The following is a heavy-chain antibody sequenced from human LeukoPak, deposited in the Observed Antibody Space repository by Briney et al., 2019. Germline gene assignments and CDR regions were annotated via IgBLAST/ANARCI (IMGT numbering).Heavy chain of an antibody. D-gene: IGHD1-26*01. CDR2: ISSSSDYT. Sequence: GESLKISCAASGFTFSDYYMTWIRQAPGEGLECVSYISSSSDYTNYPDSVKGRFTISRDNAKNSLYLQMNSLRAEDTAVYYCARVKVGTTNRFDYWGQGTLVTVSS. V-gene: IGHV3-11*05. J-gene: IGHJ4*02. CDR1: GFTFSDYY. CDR3: ARVKVGTTNRFDY.